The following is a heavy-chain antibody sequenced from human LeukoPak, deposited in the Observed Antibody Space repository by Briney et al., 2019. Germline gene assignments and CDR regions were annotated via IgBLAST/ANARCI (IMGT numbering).Heavy chain of an antibody. CDR1: GFTFSSYA. V-gene: IGHV3-30-3*01. D-gene: IGHD3-22*01. J-gene: IGHJ5*02. Sequence: GGSLRLSCAASGFTFSSYAMHWVRQAPGKGLEWVAVIPYDGSNKYYADSVKGRFTISRDNSKNTLYLQMNSLRAEDTAVYYCARVKDSTGYPRIDPWGQGTLVTVSS. CDR2: IPYDGSNK. CDR3: ARVKDSTGYPRIDP.